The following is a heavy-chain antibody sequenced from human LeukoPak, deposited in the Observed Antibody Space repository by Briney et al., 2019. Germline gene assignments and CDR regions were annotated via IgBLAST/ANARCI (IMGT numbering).Heavy chain of an antibody. J-gene: IGHJ3*02. CDR1: GYTFTSCD. CDR2: MNPNSGNT. CDR3: ARWFHEGDHAFDI. V-gene: IGHV1-8*01. Sequence: GASVKVCCKASGYTFTSCDINWVRPATGQGLGWMGWMNPNSGNTGYAQKFQGRVTMTRNSSISTAYMELSSLRSEDTAVYYCARWFHEGDHAFDIWGQGTMVTVSS. D-gene: IGHD3-10*01.